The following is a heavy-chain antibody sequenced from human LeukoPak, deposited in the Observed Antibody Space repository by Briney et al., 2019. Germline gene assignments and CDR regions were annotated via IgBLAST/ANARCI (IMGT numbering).Heavy chain of an antibody. Sequence: GGSLRLSCAASGFTFSSYWMDWVRQAPEKGLVWVSRISSDGSWTRYADSVKGRFTISRDNAQNTLYLQMNSLRAEDTAVYYCVSYGRPWGQGTLVTVPS. CDR1: GFTFSSYW. CDR2: ISSDGSWT. V-gene: IGHV3-74*01. CDR3: VSYGRP. D-gene: IGHD3-16*01. J-gene: IGHJ5*02.